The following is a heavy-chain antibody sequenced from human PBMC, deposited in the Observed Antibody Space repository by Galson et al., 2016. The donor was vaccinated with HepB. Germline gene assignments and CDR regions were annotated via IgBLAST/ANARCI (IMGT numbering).Heavy chain of an antibody. CDR2: ISANSGNT. V-gene: IGHV1-18*04. D-gene: IGHD3-16*01. CDR1: GYRFFTYG. Sequence: SVKVSCKASGYRFFTYGISWVRQAPGQGLEWLGWISANSGNTIYAQKFQGRVTMTRDTSTSTVYMELSSLRTEDTAVYYCARGGGKTSTMDVWGQGTTVTVSS. CDR3: ARGGGKTSTMDV. J-gene: IGHJ6*02.